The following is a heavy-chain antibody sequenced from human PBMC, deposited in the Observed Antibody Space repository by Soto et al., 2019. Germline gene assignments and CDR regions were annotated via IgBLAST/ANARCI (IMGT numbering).Heavy chain of an antibody. D-gene: IGHD5-12*01. J-gene: IGHJ4*02. CDR1: GYSFTNYD. V-gene: IGHV1-3*01. CDR2: MNAGNGKT. Sequence: ASVKVSCKASGYSFTNYDIHWVRQAAGQRLEWMGWMNAGNGKTIYTQKFQGRVTMTRDTSTSTTYMELSSLRSEDTAVYYCARAQNLEMATPWGQGTLVTVSS. CDR3: ARAQNLEMATP.